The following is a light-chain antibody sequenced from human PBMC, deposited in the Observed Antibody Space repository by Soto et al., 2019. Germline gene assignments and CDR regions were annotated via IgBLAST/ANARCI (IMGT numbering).Light chain of an antibody. V-gene: IGLV2-23*03. CDR1: SSDVGSYNL. CDR2: EGS. J-gene: IGLJ2*01. Sequence: QSALTQPASVSGSPGQSITISCTGTSSDVGSYNLVSWYQQHPGKAPKLMIYEGSNRPSGVSNRFSGSKSGNTASLTISGLQAEDEADYHCCSSAGSSTFVVFGGGTKLTVL. CDR3: CSSAGSSTFVV.